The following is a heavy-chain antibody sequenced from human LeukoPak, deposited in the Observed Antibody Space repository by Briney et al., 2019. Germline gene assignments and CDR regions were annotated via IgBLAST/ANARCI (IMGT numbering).Heavy chain of an antibody. Sequence: GGSLRLSCAASGFTFSSYEMNWVRQAPGKGLEGVSYISSSGSTIYYADSVKGRFTISRDNAKNSLYLQMNSLRAEDTAVYYCANTVLVVPNWGQGTLVTASS. CDR1: GFTFSSYE. CDR3: ANTVLVVPN. J-gene: IGHJ4*02. V-gene: IGHV3-48*03. CDR2: ISSSGSTI. D-gene: IGHD2-8*02.